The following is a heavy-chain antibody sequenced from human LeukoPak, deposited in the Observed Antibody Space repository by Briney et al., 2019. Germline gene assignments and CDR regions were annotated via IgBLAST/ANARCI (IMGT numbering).Heavy chain of an antibody. CDR1: GFTFSSYG. J-gene: IGHJ4*02. CDR2: ISGSGGST. Sequence: AGGSLRLACSASGFTFSSYGMSWVRQAPGKGLEWVSAISGSGGSTYYAASVKGRFTISRHNSENTLYLQMNSLRAEDTAVYYCAKDGEKEDDYVWGRYRSASSSWGQGTLVSVSS. D-gene: IGHD3-16*02. V-gene: IGHV3-23*01. CDR3: AKDGEKEDDYVWGRYRSASSS.